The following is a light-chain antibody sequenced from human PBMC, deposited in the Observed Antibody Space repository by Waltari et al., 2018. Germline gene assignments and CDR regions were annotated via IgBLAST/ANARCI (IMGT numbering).Light chain of an antibody. CDR1: QSLLHSNGNTY. J-gene: IGKJ1*01. CDR3: MQSTKDPRT. Sequence: DIVMTQTTLSLPVTPGEPASISCRSSQSLLHSNGNTYLHWYLQKPGQSPRLLIYKVTNRESGVPDRFSGSGSGTDFTLKISRVEPEDVGVYYCMQSTKDPRTFGQGTKVEIK. V-gene: IGKV2D-29*02. CDR2: KVT.